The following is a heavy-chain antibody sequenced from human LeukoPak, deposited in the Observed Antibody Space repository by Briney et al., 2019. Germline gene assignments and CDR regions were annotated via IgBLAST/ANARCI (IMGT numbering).Heavy chain of an antibody. J-gene: IGHJ4*02. Sequence: PGGSLRLSCAASGFTFSIYAISWVRQAPGKGLDWVSSISGSGGNTYYADSVKGRFTISRDNSKNTLYLQMSSLRAEDTAVYYCAKEGSLASNGGYFAYWGQGTLVTVSS. V-gene: IGHV3-23*01. CDR3: AKEGSLASNGGYFAY. D-gene: IGHD1-1*01. CDR2: ISGSGGNT. CDR1: GFTFSIYA.